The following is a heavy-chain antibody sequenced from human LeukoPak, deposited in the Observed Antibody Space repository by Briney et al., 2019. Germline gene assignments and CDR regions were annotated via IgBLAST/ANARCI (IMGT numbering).Heavy chain of an antibody. CDR2: FDNSGST. J-gene: IGHJ4*02. CDR3: ARGVFQWPARIDY. CDR1: GGSISSGGYC. V-gene: IGHV4-61*08. Sequence: SETLSLTCAVSGGSISSGGYCWSWIRQPPGKGLEWIGFFDNSGSTNYNPSLKSRVTISVDTSKNQVSLKLNSVTAADTAVYYCARGVFQWPARIDYWGQGTLVTVSS. D-gene: IGHD6-19*01.